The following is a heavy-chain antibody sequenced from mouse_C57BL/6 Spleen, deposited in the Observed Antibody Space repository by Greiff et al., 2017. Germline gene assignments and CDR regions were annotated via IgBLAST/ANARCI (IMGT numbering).Heavy chain of an antibody. D-gene: IGHD2-4*01. J-gene: IGHJ1*03. CDR1: GFTFTDYY. CDR2: IRNKANGYTT. Sequence: EVMLVESGGGLVQPGGSLSLSCAASGFTFTDYYMSWVRQPPGKALEWLGFIRNKANGYTTEYSASVKGRFTISRDNSQSILYLQMNALRAEDSATYYCARYEGVYDYDGWYFDVWGTGTTVTVSS. CDR3: ARYEGVYDYDGWYFDV. V-gene: IGHV7-3*01.